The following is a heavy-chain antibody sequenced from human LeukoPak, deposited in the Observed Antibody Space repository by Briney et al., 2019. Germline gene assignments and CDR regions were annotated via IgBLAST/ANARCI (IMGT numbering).Heavy chain of an antibody. CDR3: ARDSGYTDY. CDR2: VNHSGSA. D-gene: IGHD5-12*01. J-gene: IGHJ4*02. Sequence: GSLRLSCAASGFTFSSYAMTWVRQSPGKGLEWIGEVNHSGSADYNPSLKSRVTISVDTSKNQFSLKLSSVTAADTAVYFCARDSGYTDYWGQGTLVTVSS. V-gene: IGHV4-34*01. CDR1: GFTFSSYA.